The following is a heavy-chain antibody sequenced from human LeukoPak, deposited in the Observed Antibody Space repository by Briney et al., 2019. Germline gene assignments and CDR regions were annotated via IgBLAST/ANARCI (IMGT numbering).Heavy chain of an antibody. CDR2: ISSGGRYR. CDR1: GFTFSDYH. D-gene: IGHD1-14*01. V-gene: IGHV3-11*05. CDR3: ARGDRVIDF. Sequence: GGSLRLSCAASGFTFSDYHMSWIRQAPGKGLEWVSYISSGGRYRNHADSLKGRFTISRDNAKNSLYLQMNSLRAEDTAVYYCARGDRVIDFWGQGTPVTVSS. J-gene: IGHJ4*02.